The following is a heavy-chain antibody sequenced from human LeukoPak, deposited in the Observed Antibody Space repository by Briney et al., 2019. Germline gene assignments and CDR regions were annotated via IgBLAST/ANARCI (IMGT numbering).Heavy chain of an antibody. J-gene: IGHJ4*02. V-gene: IGHV4-59*08. CDR2: IYYDGTT. CDR3: ARHWVEITTPYCFDF. Sequence: PSETLSLTCTVSGASISSYYWSWIRQPPGKGLEWIGYIYYDGTTNYNPSLQSRVTISLDTSENQFSLKLTSVTAADTAVYYCARHWVEITTPYCFDFWGQGTLVTVSP. CDR1: GASISSYY. D-gene: IGHD5-24*01.